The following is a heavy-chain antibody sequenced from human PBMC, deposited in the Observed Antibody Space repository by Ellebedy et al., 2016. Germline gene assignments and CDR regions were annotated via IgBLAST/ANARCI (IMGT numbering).Heavy chain of an antibody. J-gene: IGHJ4*02. D-gene: IGHD1-26*01. V-gene: IGHV3-20*04. Sequence: GESLKISCEVSGFTYGDYGMSWVRQAPGKGLEWVSGINWNGCSTGYADSAKGRFTISRDNAKKTLYLQMNSLRADDPDMYYCTRSAALIVAAPEFDYWGQGALVTVSS. CDR1: GFTYGDYG. CDR3: TRSAALIVAAPEFDY. CDR2: INWNGCST.